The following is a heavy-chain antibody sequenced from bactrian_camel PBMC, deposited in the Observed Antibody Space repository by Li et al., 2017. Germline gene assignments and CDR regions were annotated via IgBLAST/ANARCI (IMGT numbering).Heavy chain of an antibody. CDR2: FSPNGRT. Sequence: DVQLVESGGDSVHAGGSLRLSCAASGFTFGSVCVGRFRQAPGKEREGTAGFSPNGRTRYHDSVKGRFAISQDNSKRTLWLQMNDLKPEDTAMYYCAADRCYPGWSRTGDEFPYWGRGTQVTVS. J-gene: IGHJ4*01. V-gene: IGHV3S10*01. D-gene: IGHD2*01. CDR3: AADRCYPGWSRTGDEFPY. CDR1: GFTFGSVC.